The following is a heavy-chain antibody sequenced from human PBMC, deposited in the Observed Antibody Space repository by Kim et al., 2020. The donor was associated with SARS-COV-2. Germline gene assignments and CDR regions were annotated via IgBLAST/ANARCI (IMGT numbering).Heavy chain of an antibody. V-gene: IGHV3-23*01. Sequence: GGSLRLSCAASGFSFSNSAMSWVRQAPGKGLEWVSSISGSGVNTFYTDSVKGRFAISRDNSKNTLYLQMDSLRAEDTAVYYCAKSPLIWSFDFWGQGTLVTVSS. D-gene: IGHD3-10*01. CDR2: ISGSGVNT. CDR1: GFSFSNSA. J-gene: IGHJ4*02. CDR3: AKSPLIWSFDF.